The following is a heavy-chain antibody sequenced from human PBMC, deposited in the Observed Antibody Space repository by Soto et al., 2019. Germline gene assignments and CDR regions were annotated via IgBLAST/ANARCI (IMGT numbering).Heavy chain of an antibody. J-gene: IGHJ6*02. V-gene: IGHV5-10-1*01. D-gene: IGHD1-26*01. CDR2: IDPSDSYI. CDR1: GYSFTTYW. CDR3: ARHLKPDYLRTQWDMDV. Sequence: GESLKISCKGSGYSFTTYWISWVRQMPGKGLEWMGRIDPSDSYIDYSPSFQGHVTISVDKSISIAYLQWSSLKASDTAMYYCARHLKPDYLRTQWDMDVWGQGTTVTVSS.